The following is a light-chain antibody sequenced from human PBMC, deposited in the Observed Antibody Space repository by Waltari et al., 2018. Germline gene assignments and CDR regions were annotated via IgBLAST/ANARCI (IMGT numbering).Light chain of an antibody. CDR1: QSVGSSY. CDR2: AVS. Sequence: DIVLTQSPGTLSFSPGERATLSCRASQSVGSSYLAWYQQKPGQAPRLVIFAVSTRATGIPDRFSGSGSGTDFSLTISRLEPEDFAVYYCQQSANSPFTFGQGTRLDI. J-gene: IGKJ5*01. CDR3: QQSANSPFT. V-gene: IGKV3-20*01.